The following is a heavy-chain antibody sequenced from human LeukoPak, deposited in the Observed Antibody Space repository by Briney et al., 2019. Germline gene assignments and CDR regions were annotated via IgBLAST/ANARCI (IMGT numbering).Heavy chain of an antibody. V-gene: IGHV3-15*01. CDR3: TTPPRRIAAAGTYFDY. D-gene: IGHD6-13*01. J-gene: IGHJ4*02. CDR2: IKSKTDGGTT. CDR1: GFTFSNAW. Sequence: GGSLRLSCAASGFTFSNAWMSWVRQAPGKGLEWVGRIKSKTDGGTTDYAAPVKGRFTISRDDSNNTLYLQMNSLKTEDTAVYYCTTPPRRIAAAGTYFDYWGQGTLVTVSS.